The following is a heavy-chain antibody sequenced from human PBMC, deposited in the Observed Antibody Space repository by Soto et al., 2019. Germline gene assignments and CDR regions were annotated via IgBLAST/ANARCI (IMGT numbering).Heavy chain of an antibody. D-gene: IGHD3-22*01. CDR1: VFTFSSYC. CDR3: ARGGDYCDSEGDFDI. Sequence: PWLSXRLSCSSAVFTFSSYCIHLFRQAPGKGLVWVSRINSDGSSTTYADSVKGRFNISRDKARNKLYLQINSLRAEDTAVYYCARGGDYCDSEGDFDIWGQGTMV. CDR2: INSDGSST. J-gene: IGHJ3*02. V-gene: IGHV3-74*01.